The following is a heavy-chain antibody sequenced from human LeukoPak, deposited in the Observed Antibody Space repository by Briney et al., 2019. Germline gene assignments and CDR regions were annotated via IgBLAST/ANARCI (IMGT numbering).Heavy chain of an antibody. CDR3: ARSPDVLTGENFDY. Sequence: ASVKVSCKASGYTFTGYYMHWVRQAPGQGLEWMGWINPNSGGTNYAQKFQGRVTMTRDTSISTAYMELSRLRSDDTAVYYCARSPDVLTGENFDYWGQGTLVTVSS. CDR2: INPNSGGT. D-gene: IGHD3-9*01. J-gene: IGHJ4*02. V-gene: IGHV1-2*02. CDR1: GYTFTGYY.